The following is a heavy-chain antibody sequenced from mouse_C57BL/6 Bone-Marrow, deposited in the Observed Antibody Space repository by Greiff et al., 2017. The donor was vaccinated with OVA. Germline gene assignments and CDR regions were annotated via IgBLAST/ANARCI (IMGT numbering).Heavy chain of an antibody. Sequence: QAQLQQPGAELVKPGASVKMSCKASGYTFTSYWITWVKQRPGQGLEWIGDIYPGSGSTNYNEKFKSKATLTVDTSSSTAYMQLSSLTSEDSAVYYCARYVWLRPRPWFAYWGQGTLVTVSA. CDR2: IYPGSGST. CDR1: GYTFTSYW. CDR3: ARYVWLRPRPWFAY. D-gene: IGHD2-2*01. V-gene: IGHV1-55*01. J-gene: IGHJ3*01.